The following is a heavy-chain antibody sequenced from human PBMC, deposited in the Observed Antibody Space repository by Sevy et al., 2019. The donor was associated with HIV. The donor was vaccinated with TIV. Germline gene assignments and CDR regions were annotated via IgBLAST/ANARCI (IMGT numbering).Heavy chain of an antibody. CDR1: GFPFSSYS. V-gene: IGHV3-64*01. CDR2: IGSDGETT. J-gene: IGHJ3*01. CDR3: ARDSRTYHAFDL. Sequence: WGCLRLSCAASGFPFSSYSFYWVRQAPGKGLEYVSAIGSDGETTLYASSVKGRFTISRDNSKNTVFLQMGRLRSEDMGVYDCARDSRTYHAFDLWGRGTMVLVSS.